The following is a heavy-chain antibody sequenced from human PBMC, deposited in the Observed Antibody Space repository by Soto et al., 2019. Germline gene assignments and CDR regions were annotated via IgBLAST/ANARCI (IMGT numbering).Heavy chain of an antibody. Sequence: QVQLVQSGAEVKKPGASVKVSCKASGYTFTSYGISWVRQAPGQGLEWMGWISAYNGNTNYAQKLQGRFTMTTDTPTSTAYMELRSLRSDDTAVYYCARDLEYSSSDWYFDLWGRGTLVTVSS. D-gene: IGHD6-6*01. CDR3: ARDLEYSSSDWYFDL. V-gene: IGHV1-18*01. CDR1: GYTFTSYG. CDR2: ISAYNGNT. J-gene: IGHJ2*01.